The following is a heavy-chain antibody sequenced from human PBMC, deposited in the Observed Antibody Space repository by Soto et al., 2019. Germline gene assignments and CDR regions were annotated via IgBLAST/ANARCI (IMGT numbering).Heavy chain of an antibody. Sequence: ASVKVSCKASGYTFTSYGISWVRQAPGQGLEWMGWISAYNGNTNYAQKLQGRVTMTTDTSTSTAYMELRSLRSDDTAVYYCARGERKAYDYIWGSYRSPFDYWGQGTLVTVSS. D-gene: IGHD3-16*02. CDR3: ARGERKAYDYIWGSYRSPFDY. CDR1: GYTFTSYG. CDR2: ISAYNGNT. V-gene: IGHV1-18*01. J-gene: IGHJ4*02.